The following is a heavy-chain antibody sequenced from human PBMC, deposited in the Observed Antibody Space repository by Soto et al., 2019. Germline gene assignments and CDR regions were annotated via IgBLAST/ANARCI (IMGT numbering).Heavy chain of an antibody. Sequence: GASVEVSCKASGYTFTSYGISWVRQAPGEGLEWMGWISAYNGNTNYAQKLQGRVTMTTDTSTSTAYMELRSLRSDDTAVYYCARDPYYDFWSGYSPYYYGMDVWGQGTTVTV. CDR2: ISAYNGNT. CDR1: GYTFTSYG. J-gene: IGHJ6*02. V-gene: IGHV1-18*01. D-gene: IGHD3-3*01. CDR3: ARDPYYDFWSGYSPYYYGMDV.